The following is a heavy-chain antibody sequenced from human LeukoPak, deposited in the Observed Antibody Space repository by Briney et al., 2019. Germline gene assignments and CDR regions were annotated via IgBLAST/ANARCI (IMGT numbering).Heavy chain of an antibody. CDR1: GGSISSYY. D-gene: IGHD4-17*01. V-gene: IGHV4-4*07. J-gene: IGHJ4*02. Sequence: PSETLSLTCTVSGGSISSYYWSWIRQPAGKGLEWIGRIYTSGSTNYNPSLKSRVTISVDTSKNQFSLKLSSVTAADTAVYYCARGVVYGDYVNYFDYWGQGTLVTVSS. CDR3: ARGVVYGDYVNYFDY. CDR2: IYTSGST.